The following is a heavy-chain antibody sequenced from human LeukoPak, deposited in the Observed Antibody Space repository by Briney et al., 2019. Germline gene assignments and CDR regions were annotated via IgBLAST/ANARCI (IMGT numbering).Heavy chain of an antibody. J-gene: IGHJ5*02. Sequence: PSETLSLTCTVSGGSISSSSYYWGWIRQPPGKGLEWIGSIYYSGSTYYNPSLKSRVTMSLDTSKNHFSLSLNSVTAADTAVYFCAGGIGYATSPADHLGQGTLVIVSP. D-gene: IGHD6-13*01. CDR1: GGSISSSSYY. V-gene: IGHV4-39*07. CDR2: IYYSGST. CDR3: AGGIGYATSPADH.